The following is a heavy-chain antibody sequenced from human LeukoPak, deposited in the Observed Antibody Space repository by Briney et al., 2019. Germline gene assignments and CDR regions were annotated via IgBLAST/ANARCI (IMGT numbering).Heavy chain of an antibody. CDR1: GFTLSNYW. J-gene: IGHJ4*02. D-gene: IGHD2-2*01. Sequence: GGSLRLSCAASGFTLSNYWMSWVRQAPGKGLEWVAKIKEDGSEKYYVDSVKGRFTISRNNAKNSLHLQMNSLRAEDTAVYYCARWRSIRYYFDYWGQGTLVTVSS. CDR2: IKEDGSEK. CDR3: ARWRSIRYYFDY. V-gene: IGHV3-7*01.